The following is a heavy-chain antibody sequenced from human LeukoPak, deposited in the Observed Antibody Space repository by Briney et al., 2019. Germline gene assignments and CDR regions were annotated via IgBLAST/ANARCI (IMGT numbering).Heavy chain of an antibody. J-gene: IGHJ4*02. CDR2: IKSKTDGGTT. D-gene: IGHD5-12*01. CDR3: TTHFKYSGYDAEH. CDR1: GFTFSSAW. V-gene: IGHV3-15*01. Sequence: PGGSLRLSCAASGFTFSSAWMSWVRQAPGKGLEWVGCIKSKTDGGTTDYAAPVKGRFTISRDDSKNTLYLQMNSLKTEDTAVYYCTTHFKYSGYDAEHWGQGTLVTVSS.